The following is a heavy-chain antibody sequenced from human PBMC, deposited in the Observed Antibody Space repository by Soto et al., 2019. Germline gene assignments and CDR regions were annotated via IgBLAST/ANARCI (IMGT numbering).Heavy chain of an antibody. CDR2: ISYDGSNK. CDR1: GFTFSSYA. V-gene: IGHV3-30-3*01. J-gene: IGHJ4*02. D-gene: IGHD4-17*01. CDR3: ASSDDYGDLPFDY. Sequence: QVQLVESGGGVVQPGRSLRLSCAASGFTFSSYAMHWVRQAPGKGLEWVAVISYDGSNKYYADSVKGRFTISRDNSKNTLYLQMNSLRAEDTAVYYCASSDDYGDLPFDYWGQGTLVTVSS.